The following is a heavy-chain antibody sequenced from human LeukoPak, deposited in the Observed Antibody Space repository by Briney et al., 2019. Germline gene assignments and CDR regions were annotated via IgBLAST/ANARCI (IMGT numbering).Heavy chain of an antibody. Sequence: GGSLRLSCAASGFTFDDYAMHWVRQAPGKGLEWVSGISWNSGSIGYADSVKGRFTISRDNAKNSLYLQMNSLRAEDTALYYCAAFTLPHCSSTSCYGGREGREDAFDIWGQGTIVTVSS. J-gene: IGHJ3*02. D-gene: IGHD2-2*01. CDR3: AAFTLPHCSSTSCYGGREGREDAFDI. CDR2: ISWNSGSI. V-gene: IGHV3-9*01. CDR1: GFTFDDYA.